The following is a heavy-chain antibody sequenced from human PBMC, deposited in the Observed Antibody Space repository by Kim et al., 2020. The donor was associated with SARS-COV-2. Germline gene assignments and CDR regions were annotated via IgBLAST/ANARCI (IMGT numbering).Heavy chain of an antibody. CDR2: INHSGST. CDR1: GGSFSGYY. CDR3: ARGTRQWLVRGPYYYYRDV. J-gene: IGHJ6*03. V-gene: IGHV4-34*01. Sequence: SETLSLTCAVYGGSFSGYYWSWIRQPPGKGLEWIGEINHSGSTNYNPSLKSRVTISVDTSKNQFSLKLSSVTAADTAVYYCARGTRQWLVRGPYYYYRDV. D-gene: IGHD6-19*01.